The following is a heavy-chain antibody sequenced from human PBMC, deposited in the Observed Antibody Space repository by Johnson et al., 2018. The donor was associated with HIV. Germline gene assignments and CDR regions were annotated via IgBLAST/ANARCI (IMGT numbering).Heavy chain of an antibody. CDR2: IGTAGDT. V-gene: IGHV3-13*01. Sequence: QLVESGGGLVQPGGSLRLSCAASVFTFSSYDMHWVRQATGKGLEWVSAIGTAGDTYYPGSVKGRFTISRENAKNSLYLQMNSLRAGDTALYYCARADRDSGTYHDAFDIWGQGTMVTVSS. CDR3: ARADRDSGTYHDAFDI. D-gene: IGHD1-26*01. J-gene: IGHJ3*02. CDR1: VFTFSSYD.